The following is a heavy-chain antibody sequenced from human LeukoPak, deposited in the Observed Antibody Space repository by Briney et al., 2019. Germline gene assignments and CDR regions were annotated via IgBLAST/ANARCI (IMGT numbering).Heavy chain of an antibody. V-gene: IGHV1-2*02. CDR1: AYTFTGYY. D-gene: IGHD1-14*01. J-gene: IGHJ3*02. CDR2: LDPNNGDT. CDR3: ARRSRNGLDAFDI. Sequence: GASVKVSCKASAYTFTGYYLHWVRQAPGQGFQWMGWLDPNNGDTEYAQKFQGRVTMTRDRSISTAYMNLGRLTSDDTAVYYCARRSRNGLDAFDIWGQGRMVTVSS.